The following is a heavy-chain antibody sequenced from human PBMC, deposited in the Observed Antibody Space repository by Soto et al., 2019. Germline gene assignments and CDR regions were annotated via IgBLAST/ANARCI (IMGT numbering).Heavy chain of an antibody. CDR2: ISSSSTHI. V-gene: IGHV3-21*01. J-gene: IGHJ3*01. CDR1: GFDFSYYS. CDR3: VRDHDAFEL. Sequence: QLVEAGGGLVKPGGSLRLSCAASGFDFSYYSMIWVRQAPGKGLEWVSCISSSSTHIYYVDSVKGRFTISRDNAKISLSLQMNSLRAADPAVYYCVRDHDAFELWGQGTRVTVSS.